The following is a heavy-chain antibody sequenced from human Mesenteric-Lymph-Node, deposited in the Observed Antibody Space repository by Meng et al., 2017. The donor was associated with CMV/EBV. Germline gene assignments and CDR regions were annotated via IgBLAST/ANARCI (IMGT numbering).Heavy chain of an antibody. D-gene: IGHD6-13*01. J-gene: IGHJ5*01. CDR2: INPNTGGA. Sequence: ASVKVSCKASGYTFTGYYMHWVRQAPGQGLEWMGWINPNTGGAHYAQSLQGRVTMTTDTSVTTAYMDLRRLNSDDTAVYYRARAGYSHGSITADGNWFDSWGQGTLVTVSS. CDR3: ARAGYSHGSITADGNWFDS. CDR1: GYTFTGYY. V-gene: IGHV1-2*02.